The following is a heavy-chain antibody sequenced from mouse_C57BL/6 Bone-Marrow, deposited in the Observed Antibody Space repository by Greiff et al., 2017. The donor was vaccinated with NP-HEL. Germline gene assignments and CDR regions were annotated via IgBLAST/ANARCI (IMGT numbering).Heavy chain of an antibody. CDR3: ARPPLFYGSSYDYAMDY. V-gene: IGHV5-12*01. Sequence: EVQLVESGGGLVQPGGSLKLSCAASGFTFSDSYMYWVRQTPEKRLEWVAYISNGGGSTYYPDTVKGRFTISRDNAKNTLYLQMSRLKSEDTAMYYCARPPLFYGSSYDYAMDYWGQGTSVTVAS. CDR2: ISNGGGST. D-gene: IGHD1-1*01. J-gene: IGHJ4*01. CDR1: GFTFSDSY.